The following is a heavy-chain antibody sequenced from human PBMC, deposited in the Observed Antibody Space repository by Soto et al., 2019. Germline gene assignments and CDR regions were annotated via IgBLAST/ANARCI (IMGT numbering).Heavy chain of an antibody. CDR3: EKYPSDEDVDYFDY. CDR1: GFTFSSYA. CDR2: IIGSGGRS. Sequence: GGSLRLSCAASGFTFSSYAMSWVRQAPGKGLEWVSAIIGSGGRSYYADSVKGRFTISRENSKNTLYLQMNSLRAEDTAVYYCEKYPSDEDVDYFDYWGQGTLVTVSS. J-gene: IGHJ4*02. V-gene: IGHV3-23*01. D-gene: IGHD2-15*01.